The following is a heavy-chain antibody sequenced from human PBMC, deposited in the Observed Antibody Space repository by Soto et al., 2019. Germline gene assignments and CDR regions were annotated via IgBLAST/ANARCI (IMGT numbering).Heavy chain of an antibody. J-gene: IGHJ4*02. V-gene: IGHV4-59*06. CDR3: ARQQLGFDY. CDR1: GGSISSYD. CDR2: IYYSGST. Sequence: PSETLSLTCTVSGGSISSYDWSWIRQRPGKGLECIWYIYYSGSTYYNPSLKSRVTISVDTSKNQFSLQLSSVTAAYTAVYYCARQQLGFDYWGQGTLVTVSS. D-gene: IGHD6-13*01.